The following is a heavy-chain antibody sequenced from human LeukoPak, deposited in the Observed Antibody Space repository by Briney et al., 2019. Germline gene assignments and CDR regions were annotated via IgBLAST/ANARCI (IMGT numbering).Heavy chain of an antibody. Sequence: ASVKVSCKASGYTFTGYYMHWVRQAPGQGLEWMGWINPNSGGTNCAQKFQGRVTMTRDTSISTAYMELSRLRSDDTAVYYCARVSFMDYYGPFDYWGQGTLVTVSS. D-gene: IGHD3-10*01. CDR2: INPNSGGT. CDR1: GYTFTGYY. V-gene: IGHV1-2*02. CDR3: ARVSFMDYYGPFDY. J-gene: IGHJ4*02.